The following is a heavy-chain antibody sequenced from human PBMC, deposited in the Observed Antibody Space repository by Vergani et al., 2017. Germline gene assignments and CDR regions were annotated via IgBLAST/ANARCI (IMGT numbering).Heavy chain of an antibody. D-gene: IGHD3-22*01. CDR2: IYYSGST. J-gene: IGHJ5*02. V-gene: IGHV4-30-4*01. Sequence: QVQLQESGPGLVKPSQTLSLTCTVSGGSICSGDYYWSWIRQPPGKGLEWIGYIYYSGSTYYNPSLKSLVTISVDTSKNQFSLKLSSVTAADTAVYYCARGITMIVVVTSEGSWFDPWGQGTLVTVSS. CDR3: ARGITMIVVVTSEGSWFDP. CDR1: GGSICSGDYY.